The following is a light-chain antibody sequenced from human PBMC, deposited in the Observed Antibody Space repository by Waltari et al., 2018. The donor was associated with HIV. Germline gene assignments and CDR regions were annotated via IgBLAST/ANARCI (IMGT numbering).Light chain of an antibody. CDR3: QQYGNAPPYT. J-gene: IGKJ2*01. V-gene: IGKV3-20*01. CDR1: ESVRSSH. CDR2: GTS. Sequence: EIVLTQSPGTLSLSPGERATPSCRASESVRSSHLAWYQQTPGQAPRLLIFGTSSRATGVPDRFSGSGSGTDFTLTISRLEPEDFAVYYCQQYGNAPPYTFGQGTKLEI.